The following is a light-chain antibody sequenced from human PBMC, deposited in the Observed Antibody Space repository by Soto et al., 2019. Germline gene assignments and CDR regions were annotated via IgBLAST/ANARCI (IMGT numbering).Light chain of an antibody. CDR2: DGD. CDR3: GAWDSGLTAVV. J-gene: IGLJ2*01. Sequence: QSVLTQPPSVSAAPGQEVTISCSGSSSNIGNNHVSWYQHLPGTTPKLLIYDGDERPSGIPVRISGSRSGTSATLAISGLQTGDEADYYCGAWDSGLTAVVFAGGTKVTVL. V-gene: IGLV1-51*01. CDR1: SSNIGNNH.